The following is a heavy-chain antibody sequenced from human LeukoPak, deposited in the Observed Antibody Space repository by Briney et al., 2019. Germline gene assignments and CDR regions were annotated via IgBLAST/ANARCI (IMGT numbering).Heavy chain of an antibody. D-gene: IGHD6-19*01. CDR3: ARGGGYIAVAGPLGY. V-gene: IGHV4-38-2*01. Sequence: SETLSLTCAVSGYSIGSGYYWGWIRQPPGKGLEWIGSIYHSGSTYYNPSLKSRVTISVDTSKNQFSLKLSSVTAADTAVYYCARGGGYIAVAGPLGYWGQGTLVTVSS. CDR1: GYSIGSGYY. J-gene: IGHJ4*02. CDR2: IYHSGST.